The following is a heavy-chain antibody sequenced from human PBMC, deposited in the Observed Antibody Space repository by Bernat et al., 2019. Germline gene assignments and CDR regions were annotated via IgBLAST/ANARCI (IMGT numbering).Heavy chain of an antibody. CDR3: ARGKPNTVFDY. D-gene: IGHD4-11*01. CDR1: GGSLNGYY. V-gene: IGHV4-34*02. Sequence: QVHLQQWGAGLLKPSETLSLSRDVYGGSLNGYYWSWVRQPPGEGLEWIGEINVSGSTNYNPSLKGRVSISVDTSRKQFSLRMISLTAADTAIYYCARGKPNTVFDYWGQGTLVTLSS. J-gene: IGHJ4*02. CDR2: INVSGST.